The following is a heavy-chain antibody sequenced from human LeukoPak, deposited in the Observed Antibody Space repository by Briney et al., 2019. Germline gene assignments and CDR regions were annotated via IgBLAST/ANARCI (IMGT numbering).Heavy chain of an antibody. Sequence: PGGSLRLSCAASEFSVGSNYMTWVRQAPGKGLEWVSLIYSGGSTYYADSVKGRFTISRDNSKNTLYLQMNGLRAEDTAVYYCACNIADWLLYYWGQGTLVTVSS. CDR1: EFSVGSNY. CDR2: IYSGGST. D-gene: IGHD3/OR15-3a*01. V-gene: IGHV3-66*01. CDR3: ACNIADWLLYY. J-gene: IGHJ4*02.